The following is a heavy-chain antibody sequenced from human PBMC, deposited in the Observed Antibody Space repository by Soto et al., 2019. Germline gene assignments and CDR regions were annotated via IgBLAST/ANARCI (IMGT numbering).Heavy chain of an antibody. CDR1: GGSFSGYY. V-gene: IGHV4-34*01. J-gene: IGHJ5*02. Sequence: SETLSLTCAVYGGSFSGYYWSWIRQPPGKGLEWIGEINHSGSTNYNPSLKSRVTISVDTSKNQFSLKLSSVTAADTAVYYCARSRTDIVVVPAAMVGVNWFDPWGQGTLVTVSS. CDR2: INHSGST. D-gene: IGHD2-2*01. CDR3: ARSRTDIVVVPAAMVGVNWFDP.